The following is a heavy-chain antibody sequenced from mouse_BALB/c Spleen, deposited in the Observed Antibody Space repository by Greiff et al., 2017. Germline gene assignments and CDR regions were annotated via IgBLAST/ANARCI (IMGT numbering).Heavy chain of an antibody. V-gene: IGHV5-17*02. J-gene: IGHJ4*01. CDR1: GFTFSSFG. CDR2: ISSGSSTI. D-gene: IGHD1-1*01. Sequence: EVKLVESGGGLVQPGGSRKLSCAASGFTFSSFGMHWVRQAPEKGLEWVAYISSGSSTIYYADTVKGRFTISRDNPKNTLFLQMTSLRSEDTAMYYCARRTTVNAMDYWGQGTSVTVSS. CDR3: ARRTTVNAMDY.